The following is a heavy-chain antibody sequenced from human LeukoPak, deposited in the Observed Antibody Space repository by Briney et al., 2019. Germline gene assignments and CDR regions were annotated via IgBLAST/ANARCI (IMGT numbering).Heavy chain of an antibody. CDR2: SSSSSSYI. J-gene: IGHJ4*02. D-gene: IGHD1-7*01. Sequence: GGSLRLSCAASGFTFSSYSMNWVRQAPGKGLEWVSSSSSSSSYIYYADSVKGRFTISRDNAKNSLYLQMNSLGAEDTAVYYCARLMGTVTTYDYWGQGTLVTVSS. V-gene: IGHV3-21*01. CDR3: ARLMGTVTTYDY. CDR1: GFTFSSYS.